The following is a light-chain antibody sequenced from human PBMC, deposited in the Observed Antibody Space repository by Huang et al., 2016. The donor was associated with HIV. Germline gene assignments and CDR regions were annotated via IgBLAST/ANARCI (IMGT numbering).Light chain of an antibody. CDR1: QSVSSSY. Sequence: EIVLTQSPGTLSLFPGERATLSCRASQSVSSSYLAWYQQKPGQAPRLLIYGESNGATGIPARFSGSGSGTDFTLTISRVEPEDFAVYYCQQYGGSPITFGQGTRLEIK. J-gene: IGKJ5*01. CDR2: GES. V-gene: IGKV3-20*01. CDR3: QQYGGSPIT.